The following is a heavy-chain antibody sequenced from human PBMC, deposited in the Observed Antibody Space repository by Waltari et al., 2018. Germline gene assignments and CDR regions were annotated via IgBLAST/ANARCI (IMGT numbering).Heavy chain of an antibody. CDR1: GFAFSRHW. V-gene: IGHV3-74*01. CDR2: IKSDGSDI. Sequence: DVQLVESGGGLVQPGGSLRLSCAVSGFAFSRHWMHWVRQVPGEELVWGSGIKSDGSDIRYADSVQGRFTISRDNAKNTLFLQMSSLRVDDTAIYYCASSSVSVSGYFDYWGQGILVTVAS. J-gene: IGHJ4*02. D-gene: IGHD3-3*01. CDR3: ASSSVSVSGYFDY.